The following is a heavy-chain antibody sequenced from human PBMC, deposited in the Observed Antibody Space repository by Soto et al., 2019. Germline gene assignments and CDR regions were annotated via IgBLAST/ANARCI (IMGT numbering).Heavy chain of an antibody. CDR1: GYSITSYW. V-gene: IGHV5-51*01. Sequence: GESXKISCKGSGYSITSYWIGRVRQMPGKGLEWMGIIYPGDSDTRYSPSFQGQVTISADKSISTAYLQWSSLKASDTAMYYCARTSAAGKYYYGMDVWGQGTTVPVSS. D-gene: IGHD6-13*01. CDR2: IYPGDSDT. CDR3: ARTSAAGKYYYGMDV. J-gene: IGHJ6*02.